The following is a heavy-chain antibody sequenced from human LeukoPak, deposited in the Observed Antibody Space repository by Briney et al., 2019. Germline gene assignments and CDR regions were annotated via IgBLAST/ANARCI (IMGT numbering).Heavy chain of an antibody. CDR2: IIPMFGTA. D-gene: IGHD1-26*01. CDR3: ARVFARGGEISGSYYYY. V-gene: IGHV1-69*05. CDR1: GGTYSSYA. Sequence: SVKVSCKASGGTYSSYAISWVRQAPGQGLEWMGGIIPMFGTANYAQKFQGRVTITTEESTSTAYMELSSLGSEDTAMYYCARVFARGGEISGSYYYYWGQGTLVTVSS. J-gene: IGHJ4*02.